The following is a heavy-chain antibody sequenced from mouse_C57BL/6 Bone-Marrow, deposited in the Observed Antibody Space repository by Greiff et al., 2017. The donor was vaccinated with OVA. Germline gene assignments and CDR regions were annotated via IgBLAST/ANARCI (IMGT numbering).Heavy chain of an antibody. J-gene: IGHJ3*01. V-gene: IGHV1-55*01. Sequence: VQLQQSGAELVKPGASVKMSCKASGYTFTSYWITWVKQRPGQGLEWIGDIYPGSGSTNYNEKFKSKATLTVDTSSSTAYMQLSSLTSEDSAVYYCARSPYRGAWFAYWGQGTLVTVSA. CDR1: GYTFTSYW. CDR2: IYPGSGST. CDR3: ARSPYRGAWFAY. D-gene: IGHD6-5*01.